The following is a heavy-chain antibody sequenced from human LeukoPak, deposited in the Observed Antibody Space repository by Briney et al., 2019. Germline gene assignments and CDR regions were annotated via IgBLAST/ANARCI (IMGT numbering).Heavy chain of an antibody. CDR1: GFTFSNAW. J-gene: IGHJ4*02. D-gene: IGHD4/OR15-4a*01. CDR3: ARRAGAYSHPYDY. V-gene: IGHV3-15*01. CDR2: IKSKTDGGAT. Sequence: GGSLRLSCAASGFTFSNAWMSWVRQAPGKGLEWVGRIKSKTDGGATDYAAPVKGRFTISRDDSKNTLYLQMNSLKTEDTAVYYCARRAGAYSHPYDYWGQGTLVTVSS.